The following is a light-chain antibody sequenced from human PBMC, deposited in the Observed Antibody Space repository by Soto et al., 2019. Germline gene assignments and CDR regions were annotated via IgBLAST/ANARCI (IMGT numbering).Light chain of an antibody. CDR3: QHYDISLFA. CDR1: QSVSSN. CDR2: GAS. J-gene: IGKJ3*01. Sequence: EIALTQSPGTLSESPGERDTLSCRASQSVSSNLAWYQQKPGQAPRLLIYGASSRATGIPDRFSGSGFGTDFTLTISRLEPEDFAVYYCQHYDISLFAFGPGTTVDIK. V-gene: IGKV3-20*01.